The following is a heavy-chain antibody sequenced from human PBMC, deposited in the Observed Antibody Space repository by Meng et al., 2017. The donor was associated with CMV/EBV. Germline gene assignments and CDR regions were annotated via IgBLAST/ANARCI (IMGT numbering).Heavy chain of an antibody. CDR3: AREGRTYYYDSSGYYYVDNWFDP. CDR2: ISSSGSTI. J-gene: IGHJ5*02. D-gene: IGHD3-22*01. CDR1: GFTFSSYS. V-gene: IGHV3-48*04. Sequence: GGSLRLSCAASGFTFSSYSMNWVRQAPGKGLEWVSYISSSGSTIYYADSVKGRFTISRDNAKNSLYLQMNSLRAEDTAVYYCAREGRTYYYDSSGYYYVDNWFDPWGQGTLVTVSS.